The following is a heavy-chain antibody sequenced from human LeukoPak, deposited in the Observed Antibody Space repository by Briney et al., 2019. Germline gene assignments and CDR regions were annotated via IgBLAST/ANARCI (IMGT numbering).Heavy chain of an antibody. CDR1: GFTFSSYG. D-gene: IGHD3-10*01. CDR2: IGGRDGST. J-gene: IGHJ4*02. Sequence: GGSLRLSCAASGFTFSSYGMSWVRQAPGKGLEWVSAIGGRDGSTYYADSVKGRFTVSRDNSKNTLYVQMNSLRAEDTAVYYCAKGHYYGSGSLDYWGQGTLVTVSS. CDR3: AKGHYYGSGSLDY. V-gene: IGHV3-23*01.